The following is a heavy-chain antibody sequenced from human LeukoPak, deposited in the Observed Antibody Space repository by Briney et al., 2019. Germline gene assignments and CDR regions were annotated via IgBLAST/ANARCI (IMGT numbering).Heavy chain of an antibody. D-gene: IGHD3-10*01. V-gene: IGHV3-21*01. CDR1: AFTFSSYC. CDR2: ITSSSSYI. CDR3: ARPPKGYYGSGSYYPHGAFDI. Sequence: KAGGSLRLSCAASAFTFSSYCMNWVRRAPGKGLEWVSSITSSSSYIYYADSVKGRFTISRDNAKNSLYLQMNSLRAEDTAVYYCARPPKGYYGSGSYYPHGAFDIWGQGTMVTVSS. J-gene: IGHJ3*02.